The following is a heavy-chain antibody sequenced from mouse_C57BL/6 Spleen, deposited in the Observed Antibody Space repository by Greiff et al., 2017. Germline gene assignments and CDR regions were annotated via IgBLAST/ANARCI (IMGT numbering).Heavy chain of an antibody. CDR3: ARDQRYFDV. CDR2: INYDGSST. CDR1: GFTFSDYY. V-gene: IGHV5-16*01. J-gene: IGHJ1*03. Sequence: EVKLVESEGGLVQPGSSMKLSCTASGFTFSDYYMAWVRQVPEKGLEWVANINYDGSSTYYLDSLKSRFIISRDNAKNILYLQMSSLKSEHTATXYCARDQRYFDVWGTGTTVTVSS.